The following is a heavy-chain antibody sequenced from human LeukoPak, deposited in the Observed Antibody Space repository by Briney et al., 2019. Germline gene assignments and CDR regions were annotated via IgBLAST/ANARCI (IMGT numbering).Heavy chain of an antibody. CDR3: ARDGGRNYDFWSGYYED. CDR2: IYYSGST. J-gene: IGHJ4*02. CDR1: GGSISSYY. D-gene: IGHD3-3*01. V-gene: IGHV4-59*01. Sequence: PSETLSLTCTVSGGSISSYYWSWIRQPPGKGLEWIGYIYYSGSTNYNPSLKSRVTISVDTSKNQFSLKLSSVTAADTAVYYCARDGGRNYDFWSGYYEDWGQGTLVTVSS.